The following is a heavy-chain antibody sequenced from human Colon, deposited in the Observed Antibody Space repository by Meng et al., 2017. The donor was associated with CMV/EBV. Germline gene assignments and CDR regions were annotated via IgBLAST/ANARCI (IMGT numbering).Heavy chain of an antibody. D-gene: IGHD2-2*02. Sequence: SLSSSGVGVGWSRQPPGKALEWLALIYWDDDKRYSPSLKSRLTITKDTSKNQVVLTLTNMDPVDTATYYCAHRHCTSTSCNRSWFDSWGQGTLVTVSS. J-gene: IGHJ5*01. V-gene: IGHV2-5*02. CDR2: IYWDDDK. CDR1: SLSSSGVG. CDR3: AHRHCTSTSCNRSWFDS.